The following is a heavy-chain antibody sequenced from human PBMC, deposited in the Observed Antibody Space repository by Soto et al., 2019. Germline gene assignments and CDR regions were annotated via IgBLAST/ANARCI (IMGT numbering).Heavy chain of an antibody. V-gene: IGHV4-31*03. CDR2: IYYSGST. D-gene: IGHD5-12*01. J-gene: IGHJ5*02. Sequence: SETLSLTCTVSGGSISSGGYYWSWIRQHPGKGLEWIGYIYYSGSTYYNPSLKSRVTISVDTSKNQFSLKLSSVTAADTAVYYFARDKVATIGWFDPWGQGTLVTVSS. CDR1: GGSISSGGYY. CDR3: ARDKVATIGWFDP.